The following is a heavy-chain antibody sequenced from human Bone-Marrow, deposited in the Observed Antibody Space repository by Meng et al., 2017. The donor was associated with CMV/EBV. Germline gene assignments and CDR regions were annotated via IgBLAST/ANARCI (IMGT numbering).Heavy chain of an antibody. V-gene: IGHV1-2*02. CDR1: GYTFTGYY. J-gene: IGHJ4*02. Sequence: ASVKVSCKASGYTFTGYYMHWVRQAPGQGLEWMGWINPNSGGTNYAQKFQGRVTMTRDTSISTAYMELSRLRSDDAAVFYCARGQEIIALPPVVERDYWAQGTLVTVSS. CDR2: INPNSGGT. D-gene: IGHD3-10*01. CDR3: ARGQEIIALPPVVERDY.